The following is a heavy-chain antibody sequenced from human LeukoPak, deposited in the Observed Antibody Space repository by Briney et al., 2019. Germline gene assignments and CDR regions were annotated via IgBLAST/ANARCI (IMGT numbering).Heavy chain of an antibody. CDR2: INHSGNT. D-gene: IGHD2-2*01. J-gene: IGHJ5*02. CDR1: GVSFSGYY. V-gene: IGHV4-34*01. CDR3: ARDHVVPAAISLRWFDP. Sequence: SETLSLTCAVYGVSFSGYYWIWIRQPPGKGLEWIGEINHSGNTNYNPSLKSRVTISVDTSKNQFSLKLSSVTAADTAVYYCARDHVVPAAISLRWFDPWGQGTLVTVSS.